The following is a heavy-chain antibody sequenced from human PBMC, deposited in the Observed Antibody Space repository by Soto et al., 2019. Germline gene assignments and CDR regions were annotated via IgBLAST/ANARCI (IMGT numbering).Heavy chain of an antibody. CDR1: CYTFTSYE. CDR2: ISAYNGNT. CDR3: ARSPSYYDFWSGYYTTAKDYYYMDV. D-gene: IGHD3-3*01. J-gene: IGHJ6*03. Sequence: ASVKVSCKASCYTFTSYEISWVRQAPGQGLEWMGWISAYNGNTNYAQKLQGRVTMTTDTSTSTAYMELRSLRSDDTAVYYCARSPSYYDFWSGYYTTAKDYYYMDVWGKGTTVTVSS. V-gene: IGHV1-18*01.